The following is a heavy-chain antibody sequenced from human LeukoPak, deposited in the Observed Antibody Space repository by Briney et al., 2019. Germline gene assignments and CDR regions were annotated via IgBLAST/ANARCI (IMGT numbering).Heavy chain of an antibody. CDR2: IYSGGST. Sequence: GGSLRLSCAASGFPVSSNYMSSVRQAPGKGLEWVSVIYSGGSTYYADSVKGRFTISRDNSKNTLLLQMNSLRAEDTAVYYCARDFDAFDIWGQGTMVTVSS. CDR3: ARDFDAFDI. CDR1: GFPVSSNY. J-gene: IGHJ3*02. V-gene: IGHV3-53*01.